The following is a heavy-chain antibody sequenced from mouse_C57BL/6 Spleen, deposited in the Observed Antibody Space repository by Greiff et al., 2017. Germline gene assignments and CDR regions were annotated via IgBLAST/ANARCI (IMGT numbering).Heavy chain of an antibody. Sequence: EVQVVESGGGLVQPGGSLKLSCAASGFTFSDYYMYWVRQTPEKRLEWVAYISNGGGSTYYPDTVKGRFTISRDNAKNTLYLQMSRLKSEDTAMYYCARPGMDHWGQGTSVTVSS. CDR2: ISNGGGST. CDR1: GFTFSDYY. V-gene: IGHV5-12*01. CDR3: ARPGMDH. J-gene: IGHJ4*01.